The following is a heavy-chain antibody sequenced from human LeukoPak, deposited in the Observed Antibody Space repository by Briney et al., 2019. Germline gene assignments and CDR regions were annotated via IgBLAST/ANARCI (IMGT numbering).Heavy chain of an antibody. D-gene: IGHD3-16*01. CDR1: GGSNSCSRA. Sequence: SDPLSLPCTVSGGSNSCSRALGWVRQPPGKGPEWIANIHNDGRTAPNPSLKSRVTISLGTSKNPFFLKLSSVPAAETAVYHCARARSLRAWFVPWGQGTLDTVPS. CDR3: ARARSLRAWFVP. J-gene: IGHJ5*02. CDR2: IHNDGRT. V-gene: IGHV4-39*07.